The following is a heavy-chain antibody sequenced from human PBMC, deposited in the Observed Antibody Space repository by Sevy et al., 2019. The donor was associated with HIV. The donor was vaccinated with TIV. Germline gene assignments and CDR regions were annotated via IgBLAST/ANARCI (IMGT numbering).Heavy chain of an antibody. V-gene: IGHV3-23*01. CDR1: GFSFDSYG. J-gene: IGHJ6*03. CDR3: AKGGGGHYDPDEIGYYFYYYNMDV. D-gene: IGHD3-22*01. Sequence: GGSLRLSCAVSGFSFDSYGMTWVSQAPGKGLEWVSGISGSGSRTYYADSVKGRFIISRDNSKNTLDLQMNSLRSGDTALYYCAKGGGGHYDPDEIGYYFYYYNMDVWGKGTTVTVSS. CDR2: ISGSGSRT.